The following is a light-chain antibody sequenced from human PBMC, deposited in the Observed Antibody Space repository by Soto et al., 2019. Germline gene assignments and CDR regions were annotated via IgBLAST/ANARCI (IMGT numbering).Light chain of an antibody. CDR2: DAS. CDR1: QSISSW. CDR3: QQYNSYSSCT. V-gene: IGKV1-5*01. J-gene: IGKJ1*01. Sequence: DLQRTQSPSTLSASVVDRVTITCRASQSISSWLAWYQQKPGKAPKLLIYDASSLESGVPSRFSGSGSGTEFTLTISSLQPDDFATYYCQQYNSYSSCTFGQGTKVDIK.